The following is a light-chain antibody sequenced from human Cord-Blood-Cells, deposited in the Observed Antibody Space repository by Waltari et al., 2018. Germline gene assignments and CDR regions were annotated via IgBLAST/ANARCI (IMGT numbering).Light chain of an antibody. J-gene: IGLJ2*01. V-gene: IGLV2-23*01. CDR3: CSYAGSSTLV. CDR2: EGS. CDR1: SSAVGSYNL. Sequence: QSALTQPASVAGSPGQSITISCPGTSSAVGSYNLISWYQQHPGNAPKLMIYEGSKRPSGVSNRFSGSKSGNTASLTISGLQAEDEADYYCCSYAGSSTLVFGGGTKLTVL.